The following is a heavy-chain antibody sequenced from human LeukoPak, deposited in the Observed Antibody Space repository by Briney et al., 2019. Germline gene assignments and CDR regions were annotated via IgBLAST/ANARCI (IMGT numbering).Heavy chain of an antibody. V-gene: IGHV4-61*02. CDR2: IYTSGST. J-gene: IGHJ5*02. CDR3: ARRQYYDYVWGSYRSAWFDP. D-gene: IGHD3-16*02. CDR1: GGSISSGSYY. Sequence: PSETLSLTCTVSGGSISSGSYYWSWIRQPAGKGLEWIGRIYTSGSTNYNPSLKSRVTISVDTSKNQFSLKLSSVTAADTAVYYCARRQYYDYVWGSYRSAWFDPWGQGTLVTVSS.